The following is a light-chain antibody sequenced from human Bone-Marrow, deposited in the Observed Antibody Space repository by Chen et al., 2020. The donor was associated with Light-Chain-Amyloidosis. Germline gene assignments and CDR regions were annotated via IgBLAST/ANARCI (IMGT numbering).Light chain of an antibody. Sequence: IVLTQSPGTLSLSPGERAPLSCRASQSITNSLAWYQQKPGQAPRLLIYGASSRATGIPVRFSGSGSGTDFTLTINRLEPEDFAVYYCQRYGVFGGGTKVEIK. V-gene: IGKV3-20*01. CDR3: QRYGV. J-gene: IGKJ4*01. CDR1: QSITNS. CDR2: GAS.